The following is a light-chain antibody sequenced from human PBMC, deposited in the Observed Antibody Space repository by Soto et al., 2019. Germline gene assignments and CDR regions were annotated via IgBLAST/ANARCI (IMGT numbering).Light chain of an antibody. V-gene: IGLV1-40*01. CDR3: QSYDSTLSARYV. Sequence: QSVLTQTTSVSGAPGQRVTISCTGSSSNIGAGYDVHLYQQRPGTAPTLLIFGNINRPSGVPVRFSGSKSGTSAALAINGLQAEDEGDYYCQSYDSTLSARYVFGTGTKVTVL. CDR1: SSNIGAGYD. CDR2: GNI. J-gene: IGLJ1*01.